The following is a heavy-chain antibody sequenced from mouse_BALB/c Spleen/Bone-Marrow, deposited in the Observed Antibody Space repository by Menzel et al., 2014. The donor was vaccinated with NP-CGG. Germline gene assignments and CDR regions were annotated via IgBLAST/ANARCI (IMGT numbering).Heavy chain of an antibody. CDR1: GFTFSGYA. J-gene: IGHJ4*01. CDR2: ISSGGTT. Sequence: EVQLVESGGGLVKPGGSLKLSCAASGFTFSGYAMSWVRPTPEKRLEWVASISSGGTTYYPDSVKGRFTISRDNARNILYLQMSSLRSEDTAMYYCAGITTVDYWGQGTSVTVSS. V-gene: IGHV5-6-5*01. D-gene: IGHD1-1*01. CDR3: AGITTVDY.